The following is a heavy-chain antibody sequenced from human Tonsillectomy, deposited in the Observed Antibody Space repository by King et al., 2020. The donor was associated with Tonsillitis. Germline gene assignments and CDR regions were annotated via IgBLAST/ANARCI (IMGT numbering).Heavy chain of an antibody. J-gene: IGHJ5*02. CDR3: GRVKAAPSGESSSWFDYHWFDP. D-gene: IGHD6-13*01. CDR1: GGSISSYY. CDR2: IYHSGST. Sequence: VQLQESGPGLVKPSETLSLTCSVSGGSISSYYWSWIRQPPGKGLEWIGYIYHSGSTNYNPSLKSRVTISVDTSKNQFSLKLGSVTAADTAVYYCGRVKAAPSGESSSWFDYHWFDPWGQGTLVTVSS. V-gene: IGHV4-59*01.